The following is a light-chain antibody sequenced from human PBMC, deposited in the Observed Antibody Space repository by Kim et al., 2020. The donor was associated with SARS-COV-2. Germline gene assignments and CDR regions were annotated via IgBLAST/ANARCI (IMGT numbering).Light chain of an antibody. J-gene: IGLJ1*01. Sequence: QSVLTQPPSASGSPGQSVTISCTGTSSDVGGYNYVSWYQQHPGKATKLMIYEVNKRPSGVPDRFSGSKSGNTASLTVSGLQAEDEADYYCSSFAGSNKVFGTGTKVTV. CDR1: SSDVGGYNY. CDR3: SSFAGSNKV. CDR2: EVN. V-gene: IGLV2-8*01.